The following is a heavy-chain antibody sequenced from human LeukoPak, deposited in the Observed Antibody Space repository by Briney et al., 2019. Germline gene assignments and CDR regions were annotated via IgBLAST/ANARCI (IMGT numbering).Heavy chain of an antibody. J-gene: IGHJ6*02. CDR3: ARELWLWNYYYGMDV. CDR2: ISWNSGSI. CDR1: GFTFDDYA. Sequence: PGGSLRLSCAASGFTFDDYAMHWVRQAPGKGLEWVSGISWNSGSIGYADSVKGRFTISRDNAKNSFFLQMNSLRAEDTAVYYCARELWLWNYYYGMDVWGQGTTVTVSS. D-gene: IGHD5-18*01. V-gene: IGHV3-9*01.